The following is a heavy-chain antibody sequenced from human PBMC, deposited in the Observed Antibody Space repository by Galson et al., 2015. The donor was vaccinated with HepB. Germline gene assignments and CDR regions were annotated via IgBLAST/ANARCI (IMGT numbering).Heavy chain of an antibody. CDR2: IYSGGST. V-gene: IGHV3-53*04. CDR3: ARGSMVRGVNRPFDY. J-gene: IGHJ4*02. Sequence: SLRLSCAASGFTVSSNYMSWVRQAPGKGLEWVSVIYSGGSTYYADSVKGRFTISRHNSKNTLYLQMNSLRAEDTAVYYCARGSMVRGVNRPFDYWGQGTLVTVSS. D-gene: IGHD3-10*01. CDR1: GFTVSSNY.